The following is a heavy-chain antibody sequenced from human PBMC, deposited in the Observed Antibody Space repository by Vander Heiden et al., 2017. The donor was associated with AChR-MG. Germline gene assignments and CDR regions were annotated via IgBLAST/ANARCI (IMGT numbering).Heavy chain of an antibody. CDR3: AAPHSPEIRGSAY. CDR2: IKQDGSEK. Sequence: EVQLVESGGGSVQPGGSLRLPCAASGFTFSNYWMNWVRQAPGKGLEWVANIKQDGSEKYYVDSVKSRFTISRDNAKNSLFLEMNSLRAEDTAVYFCAAPHSPEIRGSAYWGQGTLVTVSS. CDR1: GFTFSNYW. V-gene: IGHV3-7*03. D-gene: IGHD3-10*01. J-gene: IGHJ4*02.